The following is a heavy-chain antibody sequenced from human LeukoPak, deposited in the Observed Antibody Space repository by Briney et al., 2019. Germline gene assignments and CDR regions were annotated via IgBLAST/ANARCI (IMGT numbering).Heavy chain of an antibody. Sequence: GGSLRLSCAASGFTFSSYEMNWVRQAPGKGLEWVSYISSSGSTIYYADSVKGRFTISRDNAKNSLYLQMNSLRAENTAVYYCARGAHAFDIWGQGTMVTVSS. CDR3: ARGAHAFDI. V-gene: IGHV3-48*03. CDR2: ISSSGSTI. CDR1: GFTFSSYE. J-gene: IGHJ3*02.